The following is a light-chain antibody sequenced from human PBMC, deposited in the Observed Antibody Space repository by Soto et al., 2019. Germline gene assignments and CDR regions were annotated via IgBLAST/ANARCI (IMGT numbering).Light chain of an antibody. CDR2: G. J-gene: IGLJ3*02. CDR1: SSNIGAGYP. V-gene: IGLV1-40*01. CDR3: QSYDSSLSRRWV. Sequence: QAVLTQPPAVSGAPGQRVTISCTGSSSNIGAGYPVHWYQQLPGTAPKLLVAGNRPSGVPDRFSVSKSGASASLAITGLQAEDEADYYCQSYDSSLSRRWVFGGGTKVTVL.